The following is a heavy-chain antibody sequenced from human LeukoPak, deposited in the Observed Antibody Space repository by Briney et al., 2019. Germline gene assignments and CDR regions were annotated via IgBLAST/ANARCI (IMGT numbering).Heavy chain of an antibody. J-gene: IGHJ2*01. V-gene: IGHV1-18*01. D-gene: IGHD6-6*01. CDR1: GYTFTSYG. CDR2: ISAYNGNT. Sequence: ASVKVSCKASGYTFTSYGISWVRQAPGQGLERMGWISAYNGNTNYAQKLQGRVTMTTDTSTSTAYMELRSLRSDDTAVYYCARDRSIAGPRGWYFDLWGRGTLVTVSS. CDR3: ARDRSIAGPRGWYFDL.